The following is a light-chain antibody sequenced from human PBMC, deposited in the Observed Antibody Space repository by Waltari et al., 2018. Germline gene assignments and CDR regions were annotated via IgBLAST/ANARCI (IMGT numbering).Light chain of an antibody. V-gene: IGKV4-1*01. CDR2: WAS. J-gene: IGKJ4*01. CDR3: QQYYRTPFT. Sequence: DIVMTQSPDSLAVSLGERATINCESSQSILYSPNDKNYLAWYQQKPGQPPKLLIYWASTREYGVPDRFSGSGSATEFRLTISRLQTEDVAVYYCQQYYRTPFTFGGGTRVEI. CDR1: QSILYSPNDKNY.